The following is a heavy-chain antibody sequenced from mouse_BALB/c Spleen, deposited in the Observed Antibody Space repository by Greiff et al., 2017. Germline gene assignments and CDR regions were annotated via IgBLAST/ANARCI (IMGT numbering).Heavy chain of an antibody. CDR1: GFTFSSFG. CDR3: ARSGLRLTFAMDY. D-gene: IGHD1-1*01. Sequence: EVQVVESGGGLVQPGGSRKLSCAASGFTFSSFGMHWVRQAPEKGLEWVAYISSGSSTIYYADTVKGRFTISRDNPKNTLFLQMTSLRSEVTAMYYCARSGLRLTFAMDYWGQGTSVTVSS. CDR2: ISSGSSTI. J-gene: IGHJ4*01. V-gene: IGHV5-17*02.